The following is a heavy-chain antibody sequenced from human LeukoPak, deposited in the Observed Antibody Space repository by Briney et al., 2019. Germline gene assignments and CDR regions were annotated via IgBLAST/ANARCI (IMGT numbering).Heavy chain of an antibody. CDR1: GDSVSSNSAA. CDR2: TYYRSKWYN. V-gene: IGHV6-1*01. J-gene: IGHJ4*02. CDR3: ARGQPPDY. D-gene: IGHD6-13*01. Sequence: SQTLSLTCAISGDSVSSNSAAWNWIRQPPSRGLEWLGRTYYRSKWYNDYAVSVKGRIIINADTSKNQFSLQLNSVTPEDTAVYYCARGQPPDYWGQGTLVTDSS.